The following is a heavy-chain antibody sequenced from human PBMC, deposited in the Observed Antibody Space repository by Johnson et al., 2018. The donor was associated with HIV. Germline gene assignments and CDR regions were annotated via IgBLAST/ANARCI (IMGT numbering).Heavy chain of an antibody. Sequence: ELRLVESGGGLVQPGRSLRLSCAASGFTFDDYAMHWVRQAPGKGLEWVSGISWNSGSIGYADSVKGRFTISRDNAKNSLYLQMNSLRAEDTALYYCAKDMAPYSSSSSSGAFDIWGQGTMVTVSS. CDR2: ISWNSGSI. V-gene: IGHV3-9*01. CDR1: GFTFDDYA. CDR3: AKDMAPYSSSSSSGAFDI. J-gene: IGHJ3*02. D-gene: IGHD6-6*01.